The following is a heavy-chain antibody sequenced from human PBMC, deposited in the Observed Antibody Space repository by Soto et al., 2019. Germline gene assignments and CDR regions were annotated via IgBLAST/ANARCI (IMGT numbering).Heavy chain of an antibody. Sequence: QVQLVQSGAEVKKPGSSVNVSCKASGGTFSTYAISWVRLAPGQGLEWMGGIIPIFGTTNYALKFQGRLSIAADDSSSTAYMELSSLTSDDTAVYYCARPSGSSLEDSYYYAVDVWGQGTTVIVSS. J-gene: IGHJ6*02. CDR2: IIPIFGTT. D-gene: IGHD2-15*01. CDR3: ARPSGSSLEDSYYYAVDV. CDR1: GGTFSTYA. V-gene: IGHV1-69*12.